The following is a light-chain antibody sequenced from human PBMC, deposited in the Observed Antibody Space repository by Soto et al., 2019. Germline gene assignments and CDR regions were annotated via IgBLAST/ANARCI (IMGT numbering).Light chain of an antibody. Sequence: QSALTQPASVSGSPGQSITISCTGTSSDVGGYNYVSWYQLHPGKAPKLIIYEVSHRPSGASNRFSGYKSGNTASLTISGLQAEDEADYYCSSYTSTSTPCVFGTGTKLTVL. V-gene: IGLV2-14*01. J-gene: IGLJ1*01. CDR3: SSYTSTSTPCV. CDR1: SSDVGGYNY. CDR2: EVS.